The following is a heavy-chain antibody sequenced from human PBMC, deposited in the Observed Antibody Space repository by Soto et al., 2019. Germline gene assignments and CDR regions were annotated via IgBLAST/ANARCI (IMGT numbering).Heavy chain of an antibody. V-gene: IGHV4-28*01. CDR1: GYSISSSNW. Sequence: SETLSLTCAVSGYSISSSNWWGWIRQPPGKGLEWIGYIYYSGSTYYNPSLKSRVTMSVDTSKNQFSLKLSSVTAVDTAVYYCARLSGNYHFDYWGQGTLVTVSS. CDR3: ARLSGNYHFDY. J-gene: IGHJ4*02. D-gene: IGHD1-26*01. CDR2: IYYSGST.